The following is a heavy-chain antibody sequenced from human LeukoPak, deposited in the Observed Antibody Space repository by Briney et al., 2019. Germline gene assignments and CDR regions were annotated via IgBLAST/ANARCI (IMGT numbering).Heavy chain of an antibody. CDR3: ASYSSLDY. V-gene: IGHV3-53*01. D-gene: IGHD3-22*01. Sequence: PGGSLRLSCAASGFTVSNNYMSWVRQAPGKGLEWVPLIYSGGSTYYADSVKGRFTISRDNSRNTLYLQMNGLRAEDTAVYYCASYSSLDYWGQGTLVTVSS. CDR1: GFTVSNNY. CDR2: IYSGGST. J-gene: IGHJ4*02.